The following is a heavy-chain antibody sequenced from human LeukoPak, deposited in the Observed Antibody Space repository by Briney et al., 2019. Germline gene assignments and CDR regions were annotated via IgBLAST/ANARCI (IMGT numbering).Heavy chain of an antibody. Sequence: SVKVSCKASGGTFSSYTISWVRQAPGQGLEWMGRIIPILGIANYAQKFQGRVTITADKSTSTAYMELSSLRSEDTAVYYRARAEVVAANNWFDPWGQGTLVTVSS. V-gene: IGHV1-69*02. CDR3: ARAEVVAANNWFDP. J-gene: IGHJ5*02. D-gene: IGHD2-15*01. CDR1: GGTFSSYT. CDR2: IIPILGIA.